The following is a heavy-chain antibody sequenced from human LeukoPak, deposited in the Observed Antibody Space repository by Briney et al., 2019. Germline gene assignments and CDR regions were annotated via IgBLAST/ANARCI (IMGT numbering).Heavy chain of an antibody. D-gene: IGHD6-19*01. CDR3: AKASRVAVAGTLDY. Sequence: TGGSLRLSCAASGFTFSSYGMHWVRQAPGKGLEWVSVIYSGGSTYYADSVKGRFTISRDNSKNTLYLQMNSLRAEDTAVYYCAKASRVAVAGTLDYWGQGTLVTVSS. CDR2: IYSGGST. CDR1: GFTFSSYG. V-gene: IGHV3-NL1*01. J-gene: IGHJ4*02.